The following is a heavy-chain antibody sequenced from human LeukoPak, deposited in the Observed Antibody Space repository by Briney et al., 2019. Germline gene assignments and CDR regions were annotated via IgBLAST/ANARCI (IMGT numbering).Heavy chain of an antibody. V-gene: IGHV1-2*02. CDR2: INANSGDT. CDR3: AREISGYSDY. Sequence: GASVNVSCKASGYTFTGYYMHWVRQAPGQGLEWMGWINANSGDTKYAQQFQGRVTMTRDTSISTAYMELSRLRSDDTAMYYCAREISGYSDYWGQGTLVTVSS. CDR1: GYTFTGYY. J-gene: IGHJ4*02. D-gene: IGHD3-22*01.